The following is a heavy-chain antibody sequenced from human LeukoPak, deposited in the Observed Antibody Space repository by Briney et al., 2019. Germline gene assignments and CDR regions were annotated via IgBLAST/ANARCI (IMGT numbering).Heavy chain of an antibody. CDR1: GFTLSSYV. V-gene: IGHV3-23*01. Sequence: PGGSLRLSCAASGFTLSSYVMSWVRQAPGKGLEWVSAISGKGGNTYYADSVKGRFTISRDNAKNTLYLQMNSLRAEDTAVYYCARDRAYGMDVWGQGTTVTVSS. CDR2: ISGKGGNT. CDR3: ARDRAYGMDV. J-gene: IGHJ6*02.